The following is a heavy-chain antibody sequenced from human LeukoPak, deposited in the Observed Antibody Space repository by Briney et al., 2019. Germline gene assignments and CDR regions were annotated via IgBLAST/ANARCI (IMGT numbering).Heavy chain of an antibody. CDR3: ARIRGGFFNAFDI. Sequence: PGGSLRLSCAASGFTFSSYWMSWARQAPGKGLEWVANIKQDGSEKYYVDSVKGRFTISRDNAKNSLYLQMSSLRAEDTAVYYCARIRGGFFNAFDIWGQGTMVTVSS. J-gene: IGHJ3*02. V-gene: IGHV3-7*01. D-gene: IGHD3-16*01. CDR1: GFTFSSYW. CDR2: IKQDGSEK.